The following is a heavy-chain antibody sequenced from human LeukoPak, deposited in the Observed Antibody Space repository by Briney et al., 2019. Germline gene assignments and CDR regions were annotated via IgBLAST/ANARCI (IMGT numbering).Heavy chain of an antibody. CDR1: GGSMSSYY. CDR2: IYTSGST. J-gene: IGHJ4*02. V-gene: IGHV4-4*07. CDR3: ARSLIHMVRGVYYFDY. D-gene: IGHD3-10*01. Sequence: PSETLSLTCTVSGGSMSSYYWSWIRQPAGKGLEWIGRIYTSGSTNYNPSLKSRVTMSVDTSKNQFSLKLSSVTAADTAAYYCARSLIHMVRGVYYFDYWGQGTLVTVSS.